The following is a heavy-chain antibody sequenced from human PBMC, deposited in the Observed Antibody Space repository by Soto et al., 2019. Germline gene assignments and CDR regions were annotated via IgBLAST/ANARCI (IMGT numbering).Heavy chain of an antibody. CDR3: MRRGRIAAESFDY. V-gene: IGHV3-73*02. J-gene: IGHJ4*02. Sequence: EVQLVESGGGLVQPGGSLKLSCAASGFTFSGSAMHWVRQASGKGLEWVGRIRSKANSYAKAYAASVKGRFTIYRENSKNAEYLQMNSLKTEDTAVYYCMRRGRIAAESFDYWGQGTLVNVSS. CDR2: IRSKANSYAK. D-gene: IGHD6-13*01. CDR1: GFTFSGSA.